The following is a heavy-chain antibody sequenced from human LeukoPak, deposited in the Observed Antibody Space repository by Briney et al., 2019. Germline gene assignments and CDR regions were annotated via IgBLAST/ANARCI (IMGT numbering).Heavy chain of an antibody. D-gene: IGHD3-10*01. J-gene: IGHJ6*02. CDR3: ARWETMVRGVGYYYYGMDV. Sequence: GASVKVSCKASGYTFTSYGISWVRQAPGQGLEWMGWISAYNGNTNYAQKLQGRVTMTTDTSMSTAYMELRSLRSDDTAVYYCARWETMVRGVGYYYYGMDVWGQGTTVTVSS. CDR2: ISAYNGNT. V-gene: IGHV1-18*01. CDR1: GYTFTSYG.